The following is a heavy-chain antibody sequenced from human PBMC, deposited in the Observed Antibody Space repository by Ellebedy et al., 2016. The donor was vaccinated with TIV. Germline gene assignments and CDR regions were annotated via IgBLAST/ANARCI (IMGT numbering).Heavy chain of an antibody. CDR2: INAGNGNT. V-gene: IGHV1-3*01. CDR1: GYTFTSYA. Sequence: ASVKVSCXASGYTFTSYAMHWVRQAPGQRLEWMGWINAGNGNTKYSQKFQGRVTITRDTSASTAYMELSSLRSEDTAVYYCARVGDSSGYYYWGQGTLVTVSS. D-gene: IGHD3-22*01. J-gene: IGHJ4*02. CDR3: ARVGDSSGYYY.